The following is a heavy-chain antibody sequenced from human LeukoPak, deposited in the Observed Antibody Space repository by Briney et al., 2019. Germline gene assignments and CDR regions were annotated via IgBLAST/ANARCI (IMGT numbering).Heavy chain of an antibody. Sequence: ASVKVSCKASGYXFTNYYIHWMRQAPGQGREWMGIINPSGGSNSNAQNFQGRVTMTRDTSTSTVYMEMSSLRYEDTAVYYCARVGDSSNSWFDPWGQGTLVTVSS. CDR3: ARVGDSSNSWFDP. V-gene: IGHV1-46*01. J-gene: IGHJ5*02. CDR1: GYXFTNYY. D-gene: IGHD6-19*01. CDR2: INPSGGSN.